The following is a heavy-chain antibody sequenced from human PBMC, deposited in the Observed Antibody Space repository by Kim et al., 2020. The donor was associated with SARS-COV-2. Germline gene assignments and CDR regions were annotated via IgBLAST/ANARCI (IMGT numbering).Heavy chain of an antibody. D-gene: IGHD3-16*01. Sequence: SETLSLTCTVSSASISAHSWTWIRRPPGKGLEWLGYVHSSGSTNYNPSLKSRVTISVDTSKSQFSLTLTSVTAADTAEYYCARGSGWYNPWGPGTLVTVSS. CDR1: SASISAHS. CDR2: VHSSGST. V-gene: IGHV4-59*11. CDR3: ARGSGWYNP. J-gene: IGHJ5*02.